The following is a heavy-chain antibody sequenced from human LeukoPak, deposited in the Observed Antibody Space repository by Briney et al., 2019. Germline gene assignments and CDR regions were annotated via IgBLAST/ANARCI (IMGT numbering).Heavy chain of an antibody. Sequence: ASVKVSCKASGYTFTSSGISWVRQAPGQGLEWLAWISNYNGNTNYAQNLQGRVTVTADTSTSTAYMELRSLRSDDPAVYYCARDERRVASPPFDYWGQGTLVTVSS. CDR3: ARDERRVASPPFDY. J-gene: IGHJ4*02. CDR2: ISNYNGNT. V-gene: IGHV1-18*01. CDR1: GYTFTSSG.